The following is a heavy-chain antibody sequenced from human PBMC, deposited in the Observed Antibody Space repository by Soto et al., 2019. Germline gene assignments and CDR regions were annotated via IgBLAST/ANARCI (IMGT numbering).Heavy chain of an antibody. CDR1: GYTFTGYY. CDR2: INPNSGGT. V-gene: IGHV1-2*04. Sequence: ASVKVSCKASGYTFTGYYMHWVRQAPGQGLEWMGWINPNSGGTNYAQKFQGWVTMTRDTSISTAYMELSRLRSDDTAVYYCAREYSGYDSPPRYYYYYMDVWGKGTTVTVSS. D-gene: IGHD5-12*01. J-gene: IGHJ6*03. CDR3: AREYSGYDSPPRYYYYYMDV.